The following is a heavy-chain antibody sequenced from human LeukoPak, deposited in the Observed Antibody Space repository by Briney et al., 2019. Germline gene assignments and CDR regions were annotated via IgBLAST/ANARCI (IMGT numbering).Heavy chain of an antibody. D-gene: IGHD3-10*01. CDR1: GGSFSGYY. CDR3: ARGKTYYGSGSSKNWFGP. J-gene: IGHJ5*02. V-gene: IGHV4-34*01. Sequence: SETLSLTCAVYGGSFSGYYWSWIRQPPGKGLEWIGEINRSGSTNYNPSLKSRVTISVDTSKNQFSLKLSSVTAADTAVYYCARGKTYYGSGSSKNWFGPWGQGTLVTVSS. CDR2: INRSGST.